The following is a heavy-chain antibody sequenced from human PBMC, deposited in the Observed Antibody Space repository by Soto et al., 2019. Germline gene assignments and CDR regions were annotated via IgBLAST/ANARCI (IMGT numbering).Heavy chain of an antibody. CDR2: ISGSGGGT. CDR3: AKGGRIVATTYNLDV. D-gene: IGHD1-26*01. CDR1: GFTFSTYA. V-gene: IGHV3-23*01. Sequence: EVQLLESGGGLVQPGGSLRLSCGASGFTFSTYAMNWVRQAPGKGLEWVAAISGSGGGTYYADSVKGRFTISRDNSKSSLFLHMNSLRAEDRAVYGCAKGGRIVATTYNLDVWGQGATVAVSS. J-gene: IGHJ6*02.